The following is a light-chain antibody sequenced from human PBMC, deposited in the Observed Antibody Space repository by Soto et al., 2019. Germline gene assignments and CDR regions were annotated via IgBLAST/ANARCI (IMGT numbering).Light chain of an antibody. J-gene: IGKJ3*01. CDR3: QQSYNAPFN. Sequence: IQMTQSPSSLSASVGDTVTITCRASQPIDRYLNWFQQKSGQAPKLLMKAASTLRSGVPSRFSASGSGTDFTLTISSRQPEDDATYDCQQSYNAPFNFGPGTKVDIK. CDR1: QPIDRY. CDR2: AAS. V-gene: IGKV1-39*01.